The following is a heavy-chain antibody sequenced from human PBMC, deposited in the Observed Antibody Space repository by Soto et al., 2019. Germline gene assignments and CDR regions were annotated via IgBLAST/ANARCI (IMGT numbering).Heavy chain of an antibody. CDR1: GFTFSSYG. D-gene: IGHD6-6*01. CDR3: AKDHSVPLFGEQLGSV. V-gene: IGHV3-30*18. Sequence: PGGSLRLSCAASGFTFSSYGMHWVRQAPGKGLEWVAVISYDGSNKYYADSVKGRFTISRDNSKNTLYLQMNSLRAEDTAVYYCAKDHSVPLFGEQLGSVWGQGTLVTVSS. J-gene: IGHJ4*02. CDR2: ISYDGSNK.